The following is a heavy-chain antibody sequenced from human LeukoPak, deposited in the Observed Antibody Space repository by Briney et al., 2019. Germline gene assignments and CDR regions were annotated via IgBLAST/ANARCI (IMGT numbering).Heavy chain of an antibody. CDR3: ARHTASPVAGHDAFDV. CDR2: VYPVDYRT. CDR1: GYTFTTYW. V-gene: IGHV5-51*01. J-gene: IGHJ3*01. D-gene: IGHD6-19*01. Sequence: KVSCKASGYTFTTYWIGWVRQKPGEGLEWMGIVYPVDYRTKYSPSFQGQVTISADKSISTAYLQWSSLEASDTAIYYCARHTASPVAGHDAFDVWGQGTLVTVSS.